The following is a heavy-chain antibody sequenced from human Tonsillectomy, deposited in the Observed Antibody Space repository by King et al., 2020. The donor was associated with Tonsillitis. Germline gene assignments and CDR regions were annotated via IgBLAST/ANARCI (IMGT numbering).Heavy chain of an antibody. D-gene: IGHD2-8*01. V-gene: IGHV4-59*01. CDR2: IYYSEST. CDR3: ARVAGTYGGFGQLYFDY. J-gene: IGHJ4*02. Sequence: QLQESGPGLVKPSETLSLTCTVSGGSISTYYWSWIRQTPGKGLEGIGYIYYSESTNYKPSLKSRVTISLDTSKNQFSLKLSSVTAADTAVYYCARVAGTYGGFGQLYFDYWGQGTLVTVSS. CDR1: GGSISTYY.